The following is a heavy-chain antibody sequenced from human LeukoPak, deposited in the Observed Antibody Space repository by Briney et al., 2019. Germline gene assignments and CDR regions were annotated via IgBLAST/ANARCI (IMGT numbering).Heavy chain of an antibody. CDR3: ARHRAGYHLDW. J-gene: IGHJ4*02. CDR2: HYYGGST. CDR1: GASINSSGYY. V-gene: IGHV4-39*01. Sequence: KPSETLSLTCTVSGASINSSGYYWGWIRQPPGKGLEWIGSHYYGGSTYYNPSLKSRVTISVDTSKNHFSLKLNSVTAADTAVYYCARHRAGYHLDWWGQGTLVTVSS. D-gene: IGHD3-9*01.